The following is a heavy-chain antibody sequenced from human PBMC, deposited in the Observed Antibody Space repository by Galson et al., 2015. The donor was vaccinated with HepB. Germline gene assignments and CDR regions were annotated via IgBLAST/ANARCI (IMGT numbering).Heavy chain of an antibody. V-gene: IGHV3-23*01. CDR2: ISGDTHGT. CDR1: GFIFSNNA. Sequence: SLLLACAGAGFIFSNNALSWVRQAPGKGLQSGSGISGDTHGTYYADSVKGRFTISRDNSNSRLYLQMTSVTADDTATYYCAKGRGWYTGFDSWGQGALVTASS. D-gene: IGHD6-19*01. CDR3: AKGRGWYTGFDS. J-gene: IGHJ4*02.